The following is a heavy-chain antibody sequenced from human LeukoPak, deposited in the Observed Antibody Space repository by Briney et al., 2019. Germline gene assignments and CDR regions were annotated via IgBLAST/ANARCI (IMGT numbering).Heavy chain of an antibody. V-gene: IGHV4-34*01. CDR3: AISAGGLGFGY. CDR2: INHSGST. D-gene: IGHD3-10*01. Sequence: SETLSLTCAVYGGSFSGYYWSWIRQPPGKGLEWIGEINHSGSTNYNPSLKSRVTISVDTSKNQFSLKLSSVTAADTAVYHCAISAGGLGFGYWGQGTLVTVSS. CDR1: GGSFSGYY. J-gene: IGHJ4*02.